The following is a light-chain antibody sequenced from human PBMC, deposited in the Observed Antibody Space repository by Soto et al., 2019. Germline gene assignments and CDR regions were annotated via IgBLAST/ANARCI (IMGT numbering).Light chain of an antibody. V-gene: IGKV1-39*01. J-gene: IGKJ3*01. CDR2: AAS. CDR3: QQSYSTPRT. CDR1: QSISSY. Sequence: DIQITQCPSSLSASVGDRVTITCRASQSISSYLNWYQQKPGKAPKLLIYAASSLQSGVPSRFSGSGSGTDFTLTISSLQPEDFATYYCQQSYSTPRTFGPGTKVDNK.